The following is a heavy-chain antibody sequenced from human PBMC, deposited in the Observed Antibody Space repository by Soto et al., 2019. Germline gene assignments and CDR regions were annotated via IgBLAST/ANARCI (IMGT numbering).Heavy chain of an antibody. D-gene: IGHD3-22*01. V-gene: IGHV1-3*01. J-gene: IGHJ3*02. Sequence: ASVKVSCKASGYTFTSYAMHWVRHAPGQRLEWMGWINAGNGNTKYSQKFQGRVTITRDTSASTAYMELSSLRSEDTAVYYGARWARGGTMIVEPRGLLEIWGQRSLVTVAS. CDR2: INAGNGNT. CDR3: ARWARGGTMIVEPRGLLEI. CDR1: GYTFTSYA.